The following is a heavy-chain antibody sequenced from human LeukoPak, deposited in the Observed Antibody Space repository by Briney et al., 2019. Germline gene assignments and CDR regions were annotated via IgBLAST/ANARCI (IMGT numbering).Heavy chain of an antibody. CDR1: GVSITSYY. Sequence: SETLSLTCSVPGVSITSYYWNWIRQSPGKGLEWLGNIHSRGTTNYNPSLKSRVTLSLDTSKSQFALKVTSVTAADTAVYYCARDEYGDFQGFDFWGQGTRVTVSS. CDR3: ARDEYGDFQGFDF. CDR2: IHSRGTT. D-gene: IGHD4-17*01. V-gene: IGHV4-59*13. J-gene: IGHJ4*02.